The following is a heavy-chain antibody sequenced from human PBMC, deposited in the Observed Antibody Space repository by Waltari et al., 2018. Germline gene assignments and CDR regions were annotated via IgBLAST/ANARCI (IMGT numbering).Heavy chain of an antibody. CDR1: GFTFSSYE. V-gene: IGHV3-48*03. CDR3: AREITIFGVVIPLDY. D-gene: IGHD3-3*01. Sequence: EVQLVESGGGLVQPGGSLRLSCAASGFTFSSYEMNWVRQAPGKGLEWVSYISSSGSTIYYADSVKGRFTISRDNAKNSLYLQMNSLRAEDTAVYYCAREITIFGVVIPLDYWGQGTLVTVSS. CDR2: ISSSGSTI. J-gene: IGHJ4*02.